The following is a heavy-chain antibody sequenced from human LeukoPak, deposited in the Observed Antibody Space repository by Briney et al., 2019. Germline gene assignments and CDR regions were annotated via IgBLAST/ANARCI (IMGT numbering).Heavy chain of an antibody. V-gene: IGHV3-53*01. Sequence: PGGSLRLSCAASGFTVSSNYMSWVRQAPGQGLEWVSVIYRGGSTYYADSVKGRFTISRDNSKNTLDLQMNSLRAEDTAIYYCARDLRSSGSYSLDYWGQGTLVTVSS. J-gene: IGHJ4*02. CDR1: GFTVSSNY. CDR2: IYRGGST. CDR3: ARDLRSSGSYSLDY. D-gene: IGHD1-26*01.